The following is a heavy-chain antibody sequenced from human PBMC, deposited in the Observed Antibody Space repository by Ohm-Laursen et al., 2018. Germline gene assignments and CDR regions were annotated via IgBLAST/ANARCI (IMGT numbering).Heavy chain of an antibody. J-gene: IGHJ4*02. CDR2: ISSSGSFI. Sequence: SLRLSCAASGFSFSDYFTSWIRQAPGKGLEWISFISSSGSFIYYADSVKGRFTVSRDNAKNSLFLQMNSLRAEDTAVYYCARNSSTWGRSVDYWGQGALVTVSS. V-gene: IGHV3-11*01. CDR3: ARNSSTWGRSVDY. CDR1: GFSFSDYF. D-gene: IGHD2-2*01.